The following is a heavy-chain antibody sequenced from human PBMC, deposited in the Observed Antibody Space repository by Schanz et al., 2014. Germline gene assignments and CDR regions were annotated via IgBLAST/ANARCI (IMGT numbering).Heavy chain of an antibody. Sequence: VQLVESGGGVVQPGGSLRLSCAVSGFTVNTNYMSWVRQAPGKGLEWISSMYINSGSTQYADSVKGRFIISRDSSKNTLFLQMNSLRAEDTAVYYCAKYRYSVFDFDYWGRGTLVTVSS. D-gene: IGHD3-16*02. V-gene: IGHV3-53*01. CDR2: MYINSGST. J-gene: IGHJ4*02. CDR3: AKYRYSVFDFDY. CDR1: GFTVNTNY.